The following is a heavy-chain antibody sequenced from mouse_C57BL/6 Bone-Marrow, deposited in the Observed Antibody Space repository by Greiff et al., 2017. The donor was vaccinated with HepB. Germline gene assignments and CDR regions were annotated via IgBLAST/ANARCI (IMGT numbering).Heavy chain of an antibody. CDR1: GYTFTSYG. CDR2: IYPRSGNT. J-gene: IGHJ1*03. V-gene: IGHV1-81*01. Sequence: VQLQQSGAELARPGASVKLSCKASGYTFTSYGISWVKQRTGQGLEWIGEIYPRSGNTYYNEKFKGKATLTADKSSSTAYMELRSLTSEDSAVYFWARSGDAYYGSSYGYFDVWGTGTTVTVSS. D-gene: IGHD1-1*01. CDR3: ARSGDAYYGSSYGYFDV.